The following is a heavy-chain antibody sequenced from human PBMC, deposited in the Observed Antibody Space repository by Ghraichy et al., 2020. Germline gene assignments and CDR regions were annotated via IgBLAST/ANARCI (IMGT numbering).Heavy chain of an antibody. CDR1: GGSVSSRSYY. CDR3: AGVGRNYHDRIGYLSP. CDR2: IYYSGST. V-gene: IGHV4-61*01. J-gene: IGHJ3*01. D-gene: IGHD3-22*01. Sequence: SETLSLTCTVSGGSVSSRSYYWSWIRQPPGKGLEWIGHIYYSGSTNYNPSFKSLVTISVDTSKNKFSLKLISVTAADTALYYCAGVGRNYHDRIGYLSPWGQGTMVTVSS.